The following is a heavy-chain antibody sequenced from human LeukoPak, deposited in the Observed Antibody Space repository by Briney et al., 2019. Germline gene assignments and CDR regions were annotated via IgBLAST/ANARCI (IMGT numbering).Heavy chain of an antibody. CDR2: ISYDGSNK. V-gene: IGHV3-30*18. J-gene: IGHJ4*02. D-gene: IGHD2-15*01. Sequence: PGGSLRLSCAASGFTFSSYGMHWVRQAPGKGLEWVAVISYDGSNKYYADSVKGRFTISRDNSKNTLYLQMNSLRAEDTAVYYCAKEGNSRLLFVYWGQGTLVTVSS. CDR3: AKEGNSRLLFVY. CDR1: GFTFSSYG.